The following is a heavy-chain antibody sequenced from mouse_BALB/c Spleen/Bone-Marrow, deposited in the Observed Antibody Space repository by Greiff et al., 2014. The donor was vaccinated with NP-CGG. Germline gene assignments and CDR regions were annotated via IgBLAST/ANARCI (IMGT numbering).Heavy chain of an antibody. CDR3: ARGTTVYYFDY. CDR2: IYPGSGGT. CDR1: GYAFTNYL. J-gene: IGHJ2*01. D-gene: IGHD1-1*01. Sequence: QVQLKQSGAELVRPGTSVKVSCKASGYAFTNYLIEWVKQRPGQGLEWIGVIYPGSGGTNYNEKFRDKATLTADKSSSTAYMQLSSLTPDDSAVYFCARGTTVYYFDYWGQGTTLTVSS. V-gene: IGHV1-54*01.